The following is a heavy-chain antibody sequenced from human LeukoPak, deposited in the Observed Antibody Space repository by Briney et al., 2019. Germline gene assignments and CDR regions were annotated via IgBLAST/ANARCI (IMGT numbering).Heavy chain of an antibody. CDR3: ARDPIAAAGQGFGY. J-gene: IGHJ4*02. D-gene: IGHD6-13*01. CDR1: GSSISSGGYY. V-gene: IGHV4-31*03. CDR2: IYYSGST. Sequence: SETLSLTCTVSGSSISSGGYYWSWIRQHPGKGLEWIGYIYYSGSTYYNPSLKSRLTISVDTSKNQFSLKLSSVTAADTAVYYCARDPIAAAGQGFGYWGQGTLVTVSS.